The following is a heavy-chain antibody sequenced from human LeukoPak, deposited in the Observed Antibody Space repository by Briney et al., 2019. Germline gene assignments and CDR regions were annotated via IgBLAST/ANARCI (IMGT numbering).Heavy chain of an antibody. Sequence: GGSLRLSCAASGFTFSSYGMHWVRQAPGKGLEWVANIKHDGSEDHYVDSVRGRFTISRDNAKNSLFLQMNSLRAEDTAVYYCGRGGMGEYTGYDDFWGQGTLVTVSS. CDR2: IKHDGSED. J-gene: IGHJ4*02. V-gene: IGHV3-7*01. D-gene: IGHD5-12*01. CDR1: GFTFSSYG. CDR3: GRGGMGEYTGYDDF.